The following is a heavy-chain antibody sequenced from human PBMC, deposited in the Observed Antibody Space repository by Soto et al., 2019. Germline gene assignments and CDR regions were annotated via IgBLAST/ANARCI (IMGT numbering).Heavy chain of an antibody. Sequence: EVQLVESGGGLVQPGGSLRLSCAASGFTFSSSWMTWVRQAPGKGLEWVARIKQDGSETYYVDSVKGRFSISRDNAKNSLFLQMNSLRADDTGVYYCAMNAISLDVRGQGTTVTVSS. D-gene: IGHD3-9*01. V-gene: IGHV3-7*01. CDR3: AMNAISLDV. J-gene: IGHJ6*02. CDR2: IKQDGSET. CDR1: GFTFSSSW.